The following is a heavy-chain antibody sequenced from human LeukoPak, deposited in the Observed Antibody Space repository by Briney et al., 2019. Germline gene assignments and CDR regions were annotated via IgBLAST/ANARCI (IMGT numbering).Heavy chain of an antibody. D-gene: IGHD1-1*01. Sequence: GGSLRLSCAASGFTFSSYSMNWVRQAPGKGLEWVSSISGYGTYMYDADSVKGRFTISRDNAKNSLYLQMNSLRAEDTAVYYCARLESPDYWGQGTLVTVSS. J-gene: IGHJ4*02. CDR1: GFTFSSYS. CDR2: ISGYGTYM. CDR3: ARLESPDY. V-gene: IGHV3-21*01.